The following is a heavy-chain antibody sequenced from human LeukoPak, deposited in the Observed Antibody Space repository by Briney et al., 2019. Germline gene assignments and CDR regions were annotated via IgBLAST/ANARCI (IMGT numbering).Heavy chain of an antibody. Sequence: GGSLRLSCAASGFTFSSYAMSWVRQAPGKGLEWVSAISGSGGSTYYADSVKGRFTISRDNSKHTLYLQMNSLRAEDTAVYYCAKDPTNYYDSSGYYHDAFDIWGQGTMVTVSS. CDR2: ISGSGGST. J-gene: IGHJ3*02. CDR1: GFTFSSYA. V-gene: IGHV3-23*01. D-gene: IGHD3-22*01. CDR3: AKDPTNYYDSSGYYHDAFDI.